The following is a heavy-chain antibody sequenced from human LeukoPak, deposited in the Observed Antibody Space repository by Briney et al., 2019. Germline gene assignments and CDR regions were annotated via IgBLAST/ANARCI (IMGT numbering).Heavy chain of an antibody. CDR1: GFTVSSNY. J-gene: IGHJ4*02. Sequence: TGGSLRLSCAASGFTVSSNYMSWVRQAPGKGLEWVSVIYSGGRIDHADSVKGRFTISRDNSKNTVYLQMNSLRAEDTAVYYCARESGRGVISPYFDYWGQGILVTVSS. V-gene: IGHV3-66*01. CDR3: ARESGRGVISPYFDY. D-gene: IGHD3-10*01. CDR2: IYSGGRI.